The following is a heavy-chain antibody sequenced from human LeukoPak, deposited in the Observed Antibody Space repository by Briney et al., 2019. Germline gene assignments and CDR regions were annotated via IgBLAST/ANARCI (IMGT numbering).Heavy chain of an antibody. CDR1: GGSISSYY. Sequence: SETLSLTCTVSGGSISSYYWSWIRQPPGKGLEWIGYIYYSGSTNYNPSLKSRVTISVDTSKNQFSLKLSSVTAADTAVYYCARKVRVRGGMSYYYYMDVWGKGTTVTVSS. CDR2: IYYSGST. V-gene: IGHV4-59*01. J-gene: IGHJ6*03. D-gene: IGHD3-10*01. CDR3: ARKVRVRGGMSYYYYMDV.